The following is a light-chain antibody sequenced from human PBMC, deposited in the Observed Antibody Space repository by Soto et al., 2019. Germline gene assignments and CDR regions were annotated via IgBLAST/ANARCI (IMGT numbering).Light chain of an antibody. V-gene: IGKV1-5*03. Sequence: DIQMTQSPSTLSASVGDRVTITCRASQSVSIRLAWYQHKAGKAPNLLIHRASSLEDGVSSRFSGSESGTEFTLTISSLQPDDSATYYCQQYNSYRAFGQGTKVEIK. CDR3: QQYNSYRA. CDR1: QSVSIR. J-gene: IGKJ1*01. CDR2: RAS.